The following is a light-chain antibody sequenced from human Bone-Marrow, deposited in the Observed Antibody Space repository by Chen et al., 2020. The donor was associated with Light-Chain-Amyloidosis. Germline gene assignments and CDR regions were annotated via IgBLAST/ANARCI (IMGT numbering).Light chain of an antibody. CDR1: SSDVGSYNL. CDR2: EDN. J-gene: IGLJ2*01. Sequence: QSALTQPASVSGSPGQSLTISCTETSSDVGSYNLVSWYQQHPDKAPKLMIYEDNIRPSGVSSRFSGSKSGNTASLTISGLQAEDQADYYCCSYGGRGSLDVVFGGGTKLTVL. V-gene: IGLV2-23*01. CDR3: CSYGGRGSLDVV.